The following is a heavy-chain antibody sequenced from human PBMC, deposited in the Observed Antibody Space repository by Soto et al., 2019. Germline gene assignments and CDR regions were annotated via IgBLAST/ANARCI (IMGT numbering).Heavy chain of an antibody. Sequence: SAVKASCKASVGIFDDFMMNWVRQTPGQGLEWMGGLVPMFGTATYAEKFKGRVTISATGSTSTAYMELTSLRSEDTAVYYCALNGTYCRSLMQYS. D-gene: IGHD2-21*01. CDR1: VGIFDDFM. CDR3: ALNGTYCRSLMQYS. J-gene: IGHJ5*01. V-gene: IGHV1-69*13. CDR2: LVPMFGTA.